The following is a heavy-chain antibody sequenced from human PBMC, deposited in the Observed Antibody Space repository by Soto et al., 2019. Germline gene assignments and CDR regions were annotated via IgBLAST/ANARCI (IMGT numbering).Heavy chain of an antibody. D-gene: IGHD3-22*01. CDR1: GFTFSDYY. V-gene: IGHV3-11*01. J-gene: IGHJ4*02. CDR3: ARDLGYYDSDDYFDY. Sequence: PGGSLRLSCAASGFTFSDYYMSWIRQAPGKGLEWVSYISSSGSIIYYADSVKGRFTISRDNAKNSLYLQMNSLRAEDTAVYYCARDLGYYDSDDYFDYWGQGTLVTVSS. CDR2: ISSSGSII.